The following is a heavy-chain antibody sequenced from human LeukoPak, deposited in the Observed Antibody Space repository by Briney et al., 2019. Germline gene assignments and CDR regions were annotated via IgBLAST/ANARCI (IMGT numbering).Heavy chain of an antibody. Sequence: PGGSLRLSCAASGFTFSSYAMHWVRQAPGKGLEWVAVISYDGSNKYYADSVKGRFTISRDNSKNTLYLQMNSLRAEDTAVYYCASSGVAVAAPFDHWGQGTLVTVSS. D-gene: IGHD6-19*01. CDR2: ISYDGSNK. CDR3: ASSGVAVAAPFDH. J-gene: IGHJ4*02. CDR1: GFTFSSYA. V-gene: IGHV3-30-3*01.